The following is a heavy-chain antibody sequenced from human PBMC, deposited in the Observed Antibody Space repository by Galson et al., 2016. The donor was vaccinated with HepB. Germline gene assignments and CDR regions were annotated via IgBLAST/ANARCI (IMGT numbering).Heavy chain of an antibody. CDR2: IKSKADAETT. CDR3: TAFSVTKGGVFDY. D-gene: IGHD4-17*01. V-gene: IGHV3-15*01. J-gene: IGHJ4*02. CDR1: GFTFSDAW. Sequence: SLRLSCAASGFTFSDAWMSWVRQAPGKGLEWVGRIKSKADAETTHYAAPVKGRFTISRDDSKSTLYVEMNSLKIEDTAFYYCTAFSVTKGGVFDYWGQGTLVTVSS.